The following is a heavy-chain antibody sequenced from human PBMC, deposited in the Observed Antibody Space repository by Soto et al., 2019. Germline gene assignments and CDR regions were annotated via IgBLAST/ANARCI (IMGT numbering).Heavy chain of an antibody. Sequence: QVQLVESGGGVVQPGRSLRLSCAASGFTFSSYGMHWVRQAPGKGLEWVAVISYDGSNKYYADSVKGRFTISRDNSKNSLYLQMNSLRAEDTAVYYCEKDQGSGWVDYWGQETLVTVSS. CDR3: EKDQGSGWVDY. D-gene: IGHD6-19*01. CDR1: GFTFSSYG. CDR2: ISYDGSNK. V-gene: IGHV3-30*18. J-gene: IGHJ4*02.